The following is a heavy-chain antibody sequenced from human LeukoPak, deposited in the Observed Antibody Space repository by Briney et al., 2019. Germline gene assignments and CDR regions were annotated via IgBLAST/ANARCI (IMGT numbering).Heavy chain of an antibody. CDR2: IKSKTDGGTT. CDR3: ARDRGGTVMVYTRGKDYYYMDV. D-gene: IGHD2-8*01. V-gene: IGHV3-15*01. CDR1: GITFTNAW. Sequence: GGSLRLSCAASGITFTNAWMSWVRQAPGKGLEWVGRIKSKTDGGTTDYAAPVKGRFTMSRDDSKNTLYLQMNSLKTEDTAVYYCARDRGGTVMVYTRGKDYYYMDVWGKGTTVTVSS. J-gene: IGHJ6*03.